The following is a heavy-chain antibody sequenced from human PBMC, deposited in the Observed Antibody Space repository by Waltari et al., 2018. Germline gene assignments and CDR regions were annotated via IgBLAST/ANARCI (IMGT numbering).Heavy chain of an antibody. Sequence: EVQLVESGGGLVKPGGSLRLSCAASGFTFSSYSMNWVRQAPGKGLEWVASISSSSSYIYYADSVKGRFTIARDNAKNSLYLQMNSLRAEDTAVYYCARGGAAAELNWYFDLWGQGTMVTVSS. CDR1: GFTFSSYS. CDR3: ARGGAAAELNWYFDL. J-gene: IGHJ3*01. V-gene: IGHV3-21*01. D-gene: IGHD6-13*01. CDR2: ISSSSSYI.